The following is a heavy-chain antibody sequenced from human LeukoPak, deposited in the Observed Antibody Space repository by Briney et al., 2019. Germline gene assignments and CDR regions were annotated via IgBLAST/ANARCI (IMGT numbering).Heavy chain of an antibody. V-gene: IGHV3-30-3*01. Sequence: GGSPRLSCAASGFTFRNYVIHWVRQAPGKGLEWVAVTSSDLNVKLYADSVKGRFTISRDNSRSTLYLQMNSLRPEDTAIYYCAREGYYGSGSPPSLYFDYWGQGTLVTVSS. J-gene: IGHJ4*02. CDR1: GFTFRNYV. CDR3: AREGYYGSGSPPSLYFDY. CDR2: TSSDLNVK. D-gene: IGHD3-10*01.